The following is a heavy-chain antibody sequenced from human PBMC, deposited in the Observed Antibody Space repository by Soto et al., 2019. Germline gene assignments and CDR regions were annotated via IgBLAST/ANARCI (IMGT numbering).Heavy chain of an antibody. J-gene: IGHJ6*02. Sequence: SMKVSCKASGGTFSSYAISWVRQAPGQGLEWMGGIIPVFGTPTYAQNFQGRVTISADESTSTAYMELSSLRSEDTAVYYCASRSITGTTTFYYYGMDVWGQGTTVTVSS. CDR2: IIPVFGTP. V-gene: IGHV1-69*13. CDR3: ASRSITGTTTFYYYGMDV. CDR1: GGTFSSYA. D-gene: IGHD1-7*01.